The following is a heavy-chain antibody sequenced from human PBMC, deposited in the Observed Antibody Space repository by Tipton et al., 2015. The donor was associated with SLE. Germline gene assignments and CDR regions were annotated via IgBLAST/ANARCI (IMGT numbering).Heavy chain of an antibody. CDR3: THSTDYYYMDV. V-gene: IGHV4-4*08. Sequence: TLSLTCTVSGGSISSYYWSWIRRPPGKGLEWIGYIYTSGSTNYNPSLKSRVTMSVDTSKNQFSLKLSSVTAADTAVYYCTHSTDYYYMDVWGKGTTVTVSS. CDR1: GGSISSYY. D-gene: IGHD5-18*01. CDR2: IYTSGST. J-gene: IGHJ6*03.